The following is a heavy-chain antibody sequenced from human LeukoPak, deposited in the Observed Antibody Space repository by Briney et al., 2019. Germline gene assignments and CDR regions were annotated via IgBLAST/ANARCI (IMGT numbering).Heavy chain of an antibody. V-gene: IGHV1-69*04. CDR2: IIPILGIA. J-gene: IGHJ4*02. CDR1: GGTFSSYA. CDR3: AREVYDSSGYLDY. Sequence: SVKVSFKASGGTFSSYAISWVRQAPGQGLEWMGRIIPILGIANYAQKFQGRVTITADKSTSTAYMELSSLRSEDTAVYYCAREVYDSSGYLDYWGQGTLVTVSS. D-gene: IGHD3-22*01.